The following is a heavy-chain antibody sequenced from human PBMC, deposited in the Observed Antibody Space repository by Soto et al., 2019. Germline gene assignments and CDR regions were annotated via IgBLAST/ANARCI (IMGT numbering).Heavy chain of an antibody. V-gene: IGHV1-3*04. D-gene: IGHD3-16*01. Sequence: ASVKVSCKASEYTFDTYAILWVRQAPGQRPEWMGWLNTGNGNTKYSPKFQGRVTMTRDTSGSTAYMDLSSLKSEDTAFYYCAREERLYSYYYGMDFWGQGSTVTVSS. J-gene: IGHJ6*02. CDR2: LNTGNGNT. CDR1: EYTFDTYA. CDR3: AREERLYSYYYGMDF.